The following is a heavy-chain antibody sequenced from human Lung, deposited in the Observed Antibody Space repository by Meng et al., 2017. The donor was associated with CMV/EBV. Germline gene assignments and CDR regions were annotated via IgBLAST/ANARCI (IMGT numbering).Heavy chain of an antibody. CDR2: ISSSSSYI. V-gene: IGHV3-21*01. CDR1: GFTFSSYS. Sequence: GGSLRLXCAASGFTFSSYSMNWVRQAPGKGLEWVSSISSSSSYIYYADSVKGRFTISRDNAKNSLYLQMNSLRAEDTAVYYCARDPGLDSAAYYDFWGGSPLYYYYGMDVWGQGXTVTVSS. CDR3: ARDPGLDSAAYYDFWGGSPLYYYYGMDV. J-gene: IGHJ6*02. D-gene: IGHD3-3*01.